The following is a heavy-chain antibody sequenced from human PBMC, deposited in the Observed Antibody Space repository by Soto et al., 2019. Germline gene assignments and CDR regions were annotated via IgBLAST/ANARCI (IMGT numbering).Heavy chain of an antibody. Sequence: EVQLVESGGGLVKPGGSPRLSCAASGFTFSSYSMNWVRQAPGKGLEWVSSISSSSSYIYYADSVKGRFTISRDNAKNSLYLQMNSLRAEDTAVYYCARVLQVDAFDIWGQGTMVTVSS. CDR3: ARVLQVDAFDI. J-gene: IGHJ3*02. CDR1: GFTFSSYS. V-gene: IGHV3-21*01. CDR2: ISSSSSYI.